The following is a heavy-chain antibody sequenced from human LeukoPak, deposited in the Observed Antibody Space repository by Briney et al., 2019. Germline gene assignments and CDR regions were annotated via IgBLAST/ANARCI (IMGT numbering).Heavy chain of an antibody. J-gene: IGHJ4*02. CDR3: ARVFVTYYYDSTYYFDY. V-gene: IGHV3-11*01. D-gene: IGHD3-22*01. Sequence: GGSLRLSCAASGFTFSDYYMSWIRQAPGKGLEWVSYISSSGSTIYYAASVKRRFTISSDNAKNSLYLQMNSLRAEDTAVYCCARVFVTYYYDSTYYFDYWGQGTLVTVSS. CDR1: GFTFSDYY. CDR2: ISSSGSTI.